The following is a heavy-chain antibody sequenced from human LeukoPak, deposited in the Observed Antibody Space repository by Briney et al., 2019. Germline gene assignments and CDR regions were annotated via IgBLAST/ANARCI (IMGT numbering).Heavy chain of an antibody. CDR1: GFTFSDYY. CDR3: ARSYYYGSTDY. CDR2: ISSSGSIK. Sequence: GGSLRLSCAASGFTFSDYYMSWIRQAPGKGLEWVSYISSSGSIKYYADSVKGRFTISRDNSKNTLYLQMNSLRAEDTAVYYCARSYYYGSTDYWGQGTLVTVSS. J-gene: IGHJ4*02. D-gene: IGHD3-10*01. V-gene: IGHV3-11*01.